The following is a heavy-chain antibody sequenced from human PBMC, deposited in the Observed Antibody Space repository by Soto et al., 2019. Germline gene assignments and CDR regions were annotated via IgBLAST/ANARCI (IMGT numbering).Heavy chain of an antibody. CDR3: AKDGGTGWFDP. D-gene: IGHD3-16*01. CDR1: GFTFDDYA. V-gene: IGHV3-9*01. J-gene: IGHJ5*02. CDR2: ISWNSGSI. Sequence: EVQLVESGGGLVQPGRSLRLSCAASGFTFDDYAMHWVRQAPGKGLEWVSGISWNSGSIGYADSVKGRFTISRDNAKNSVYLQMNSLRAEDTALYYYAKDGGTGWFDPWGQGTLVTVSS.